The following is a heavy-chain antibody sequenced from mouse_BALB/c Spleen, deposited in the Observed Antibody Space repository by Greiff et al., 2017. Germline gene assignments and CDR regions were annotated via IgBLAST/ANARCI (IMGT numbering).Heavy chain of an antibody. CDR2: IYPGDGDT. J-gene: IGHJ3*01. CDR1: GYTFTSYW. Sequence: QVHVKQSGAELARPGASVKLSCKASGYTFTSYWMQWVKQRPGQGLEWIGAIYPGDGDTRYTQKFKGKATLTADKSSSTAYMQLSSLASEDSAVYYCARSGSLNLLLRSGFAYWGQGTLVTVSA. CDR3: ARSGSLNLLLRSGFAY. V-gene: IGHV1-87*01. D-gene: IGHD1-1*01.